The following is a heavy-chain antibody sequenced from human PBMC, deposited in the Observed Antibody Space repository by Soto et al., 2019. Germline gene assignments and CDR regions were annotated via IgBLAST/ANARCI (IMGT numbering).Heavy chain of an antibody. J-gene: IGHJ6*03. D-gene: IGHD3-10*01. Sequence: GGSLRLSCAASGFTFSSYSMNWVRQAPGKGLEWVSSISSSSSYIYYADSVKGRFTISRDNAKNSLYLQMNSLRAEDTAVYYCARAHLPYGSGRDLPPYYYMDVWGKGTTVTVSS. CDR1: GFTFSSYS. CDR2: ISSSSSYI. V-gene: IGHV3-21*01. CDR3: ARAHLPYGSGRDLPPYYYMDV.